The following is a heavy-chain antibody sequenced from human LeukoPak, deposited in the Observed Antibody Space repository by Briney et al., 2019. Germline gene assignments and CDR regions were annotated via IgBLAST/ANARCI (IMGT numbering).Heavy chain of an antibody. CDR2: INHSGST. Sequence: TSETLSLTCAVYGGSFSGYYWSWIRQPPGKGLEWIGEINHSGSTNYNPSLKSRVTISVDTSKNQFSLKLSSVTAADTAVYYCARQGILYAFDIWGQGTMVTVSS. CDR1: GGSFSGYY. D-gene: IGHD6-13*01. CDR3: ARQGILYAFDI. V-gene: IGHV4-34*01. J-gene: IGHJ3*02.